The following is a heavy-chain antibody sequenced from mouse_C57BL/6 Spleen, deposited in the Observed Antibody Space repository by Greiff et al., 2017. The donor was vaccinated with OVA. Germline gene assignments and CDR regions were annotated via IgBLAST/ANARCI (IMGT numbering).Heavy chain of an antibody. V-gene: IGHV3-6*01. CDR1: GYSITSGYY. D-gene: IGHD1-1*01. CDR2: ISYDGSN. Sequence: VQLQQSGPGLVKPSQSLSLTCSVTGYSITSGYYWNWIRQFPGNKLEWMGYISYDGSNNYNPSLKNRISITRDTSKNQFFLKLNSVTTEDTATYYCARGDYYGSSYGRYWGQGTTLTVSS. CDR3: ARGDYYGSSYGRY. J-gene: IGHJ2*01.